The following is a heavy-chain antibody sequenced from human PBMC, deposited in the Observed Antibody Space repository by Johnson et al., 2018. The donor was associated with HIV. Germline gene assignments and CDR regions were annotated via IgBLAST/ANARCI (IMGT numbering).Heavy chain of an antibody. CDR3: ALLRFLEWLLPVEAFDI. D-gene: IGHD3-3*01. CDR2: ISFEGSNR. CDR1: GFAFSNYG. J-gene: IGHJ3*02. V-gene: IGHV3-30*03. Sequence: QMHLVESGGGVVQPGRSLRLSCAASGFAFSNYGMHWVRQVPGKGPERVVVISFEGSNRYHAGSVRGQFNTSRDKANTALYLQMNSLRPEETAVYKCALLRFLEWLLPVEAFDIWGQGTMVTVSS.